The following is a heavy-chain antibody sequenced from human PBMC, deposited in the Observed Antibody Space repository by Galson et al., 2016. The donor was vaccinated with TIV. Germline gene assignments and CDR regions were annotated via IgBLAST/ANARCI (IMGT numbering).Heavy chain of an antibody. CDR3: ARGDYPATVTTYYYYGMDV. J-gene: IGHJ6*02. CDR1: GFTFSTYW. CDR2: ISSSGSHI. D-gene: IGHD4-11*01. Sequence: SLRLSCAASGFTFSTYWMNWVRQAPGKGLEWVSSISSSGSHIHYADSVKGRFTISRDNDKNSLYLQMNNLRAEDTAVYYCARGDYPATVTTYYYYGMDVWGQGTTVTVSS. V-gene: IGHV3-21*01.